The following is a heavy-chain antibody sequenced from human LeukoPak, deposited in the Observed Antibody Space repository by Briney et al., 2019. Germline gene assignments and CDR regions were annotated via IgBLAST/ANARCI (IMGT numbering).Heavy chain of an antibody. Sequence: TGGSLRLSCAASGFTFSRNAMSWVRQAPGKGLEWVSSLSCSGGDTYYADSVKGRFTISRDNSKNTVYLQMNSLRAEDTAVYYCAKDPYGTRYFDYWGQGTLVTVSS. CDR2: LSCSGGDT. D-gene: IGHD2-2*01. J-gene: IGHJ4*02. V-gene: IGHV3-23*01. CDR1: GFTFSRNA. CDR3: AKDPYGTRYFDY.